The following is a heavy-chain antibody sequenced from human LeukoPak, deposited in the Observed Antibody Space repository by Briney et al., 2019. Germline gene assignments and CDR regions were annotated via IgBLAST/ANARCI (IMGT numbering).Heavy chain of an antibody. CDR2: ISYDGSNK. D-gene: IGHD6-19*01. CDR3: ARSSGWYPNWFDP. Sequence: GGSLRLSCAASGFTFSSYAMHWVRQAPGKGLEWVAVISYDGSNKYYADSVKGRFTISRDNAKNSLYLQMNSLRAEDTAVYYCARSSGWYPNWFDPWGQGTLVTVSS. CDR1: GFTFSSYA. J-gene: IGHJ5*02. V-gene: IGHV3-30*04.